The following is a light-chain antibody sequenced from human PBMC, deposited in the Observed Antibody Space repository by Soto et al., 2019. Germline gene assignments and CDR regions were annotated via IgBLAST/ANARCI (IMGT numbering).Light chain of an antibody. CDR1: ESLGRF. CDR3: QQYKSYKT. V-gene: IGKV1-5*01. Sequence: DIQLTQSPFPLSASLGDRVTITFRASESLGRFLVWHQQKPGQAPKLLISDVSNLASGVPSRFSGSGSGTEFTLTISSVQPDDFATYYCQQYKSYKTFGQGTKVDIK. CDR2: DVS. J-gene: IGKJ1*01.